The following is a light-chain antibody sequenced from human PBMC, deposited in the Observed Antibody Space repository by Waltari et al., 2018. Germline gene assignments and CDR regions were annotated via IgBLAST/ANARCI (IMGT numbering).Light chain of an antibody. CDR2: DVT. J-gene: IGLJ2*01. Sequence: QSALTQPASVSGSPGQSIAISCAGTSSDVGGYNFVSWYQQQPSNAPNTMIYDVTKRPSGVSDRFSGSKSGNTASLTISGLQAEDEGDYYCGSYRYGSSLVFGGGTRLTVL. CDR3: GSYRYGSSLV. CDR1: SSDVGGYNF. V-gene: IGLV2-14*03.